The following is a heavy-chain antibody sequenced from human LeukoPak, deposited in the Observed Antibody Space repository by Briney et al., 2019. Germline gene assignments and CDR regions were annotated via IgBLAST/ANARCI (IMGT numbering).Heavy chain of an antibody. CDR2: IYHSGST. D-gene: IGHD2-2*01. CDR3: ARGGVVPAANLVPAFDI. V-gene: IGHV4-59*12. CDR1: GGSISSYY. J-gene: IGHJ3*02. Sequence: SETLSLTCTVSGGSISSYYWSWIRQPPGKGLEWIGYIYHSGSTYYNPSLKSRVTISVDRSKNQFSLKLSSVTAADTAVYYCARGGVVPAANLVPAFDIWGQGTMVTVSS.